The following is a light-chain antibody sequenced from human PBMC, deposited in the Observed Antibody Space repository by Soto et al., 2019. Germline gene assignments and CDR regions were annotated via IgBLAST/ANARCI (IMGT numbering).Light chain of an antibody. CDR2: YAS. V-gene: IGKV3-15*01. CDR3: QQYNNWPPGAT. J-gene: IGKJ3*01. Sequence: DIVMTQSPATLSVSPGERVTLSCRASLTVSTNLAWYQQKPGQAPRLLIYYASTRATGTPARFSGSGSVKEFTLTISSLQPEDVVTYYCQQYNNWPPGATFGPGTKVEIK. CDR1: LTVSTN.